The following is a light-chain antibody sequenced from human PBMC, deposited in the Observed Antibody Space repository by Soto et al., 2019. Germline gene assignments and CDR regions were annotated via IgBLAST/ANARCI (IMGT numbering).Light chain of an antibody. CDR1: QSISSF. J-gene: IGKJ1*01. Sequence: DIQMTQSPSSLSASVGDRVTLTCRASQSISSFLNGYQQKPGKSPKVLIYGAYSLQTGVPSRFSGSGSGTDFTLTISSLQPEDSATYYCQQSHSDWTFGQGTKVEI. CDR2: GAY. CDR3: QQSHSDWT. V-gene: IGKV1-39*01.